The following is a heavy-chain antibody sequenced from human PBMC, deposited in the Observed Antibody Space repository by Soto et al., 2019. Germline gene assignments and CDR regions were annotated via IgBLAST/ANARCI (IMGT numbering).Heavy chain of an antibody. V-gene: IGHV3-23*01. CDR3: AKGYYYDSSGSWSLFY. CDR2: ISGSGGST. Sequence: GGSLRLSCAASGFTFSSYAMSWVRQAPGKGLEWVSAISGSGGSTYYADSVKGRFTISRDNSKNTLYLQMNSLRAEDTAVYYCAKGYYYDSSGSWSLFYWGQGTLVTV. D-gene: IGHD3-22*01. CDR1: GFTFSSYA. J-gene: IGHJ4*02.